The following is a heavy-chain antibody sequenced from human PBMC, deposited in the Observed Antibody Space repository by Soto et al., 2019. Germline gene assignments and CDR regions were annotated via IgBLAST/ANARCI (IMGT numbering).Heavy chain of an antibody. J-gene: IGHJ4*02. CDR1: GFGFSTHA. CDR3: AKGFDYGDTNHIDH. Sequence: PGGSLRLSCAASGFGFSTHALSWVRQAPGKGLEWLSSITNTGITTHYADSVKGRFTISRENSRNTLHLQMNNLRVDDTAVYYCAKGFDYGDTNHIDHWGQGTMVTVYS. D-gene: IGHD4-17*01. CDR2: ITNTGITT. V-gene: IGHV3-23*01.